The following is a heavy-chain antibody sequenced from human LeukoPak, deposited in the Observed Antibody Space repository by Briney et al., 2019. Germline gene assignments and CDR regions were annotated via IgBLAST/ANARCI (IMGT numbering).Heavy chain of an antibody. CDR2: INPNGGGT. CDR3: ARDLPLASDYYDSSGTRALDY. D-gene: IGHD3-22*01. V-gene: IGHV1-2*02. Sequence: GASVKVSCKASGYTFTGYYMHWVRQAPGQGLEWMGWINPNGGGTNYAQKLQGRVTMTTDTSTSTAYMELRSLRSDDTAVYYCARDLPLASDYYDSSGTRALDYWGQGTLVTVSS. J-gene: IGHJ4*02. CDR1: GYTFTGYY.